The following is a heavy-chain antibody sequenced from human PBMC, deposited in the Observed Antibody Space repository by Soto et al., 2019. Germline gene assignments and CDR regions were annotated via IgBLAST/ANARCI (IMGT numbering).Heavy chain of an antibody. D-gene: IGHD3-10*01. Sequence: QLQLLESGPGLVKPSETLSLTCTVSGGSISSSSYYWGWIRQPPGKGLEWIGSIYYSGSTYYNPSLKSRVTISVDTSKNQFSLKLSSVTAADTAVYYCASGRWFGLFDIWGQGTMVTVSS. CDR3: ASGRWFGLFDI. J-gene: IGHJ3*02. CDR1: GGSISSSSYY. CDR2: IYYSGST. V-gene: IGHV4-39*01.